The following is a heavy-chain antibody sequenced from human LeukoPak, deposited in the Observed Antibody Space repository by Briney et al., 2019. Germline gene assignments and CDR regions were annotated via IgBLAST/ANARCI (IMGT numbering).Heavy chain of an antibody. CDR2: IYYSGRT. V-gene: IGHV4-59*01. CDR3: ARGGGISHYYYYMGV. J-gene: IGHJ6*03. D-gene: IGHD6-13*01. Sequence: PSETLSLTCTVSGGSISSYYGSWVRQPPGKGLEWVGYIYYSGRTNYHPSLKSRLTISVDTSKNQFSLNLSSVTAADTAVYYCARGGGISHYYYYMGVWGKGTTVTISS. CDR1: GGSISSYY.